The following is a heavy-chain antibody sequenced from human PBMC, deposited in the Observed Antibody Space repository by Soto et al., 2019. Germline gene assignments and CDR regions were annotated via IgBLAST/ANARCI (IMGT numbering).Heavy chain of an antibody. D-gene: IGHD1-26*01. V-gene: IGHV4-61*08. CDR1: GASVSSGGYY. Sequence: SETLSLTCAVSGASVSSGGYYWSWIRQPPGKELEWIGYFYSSGSTSYNPSLKSRVTISVDTSKNQFSLNLNSVTAADTAVYYCARRLGPNDFWGQGTLVTVSS. CDR3: ARRLGPNDF. CDR2: FYSSGST. J-gene: IGHJ4*02.